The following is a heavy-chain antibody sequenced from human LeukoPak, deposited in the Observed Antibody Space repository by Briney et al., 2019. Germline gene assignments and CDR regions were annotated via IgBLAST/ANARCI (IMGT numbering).Heavy chain of an antibody. J-gene: IGHJ1*01. CDR3: ATYSSLNRREFQF. CDR2: INPDGSRI. V-gene: IGHV3-7*01. CDR1: GFTFSTSW. D-gene: IGHD3-22*01. Sequence: PGGSLRLSCAASGFTFSTSWMTWVRQAPGKGLDWLGNINPDGSRINYVDSVKGRFTFSRDNAKNSLFLQMNSLRAEDTAVYYCATYSSLNRREFQFWGQGTLLTVSS.